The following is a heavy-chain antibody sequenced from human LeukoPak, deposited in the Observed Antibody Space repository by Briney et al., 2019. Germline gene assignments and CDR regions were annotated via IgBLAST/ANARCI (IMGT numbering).Heavy chain of an antibody. CDR3: AGYFCSGGSCYRYSDY. CDR2: ISGSGGGT. V-gene: IGHV3-23*01. CDR1: GFTFSSYA. J-gene: IGHJ4*02. D-gene: IGHD2-15*01. Sequence: PGGSLRLSCAASGFTFSSYAMSWVRQPPGKGLEWVSTISGSGGGTYYADSVKGRFTISRDNSKNTLYLQMNSLRPEDTAVYYCAGYFCSGGSCYRYSDYWGQGTLVTVSS.